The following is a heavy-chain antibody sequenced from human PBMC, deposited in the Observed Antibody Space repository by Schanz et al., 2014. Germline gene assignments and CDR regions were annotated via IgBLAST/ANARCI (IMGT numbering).Heavy chain of an antibody. CDR3: ARGGFGEVSYFDY. D-gene: IGHD3-10*01. J-gene: IGHJ4*02. V-gene: IGHV3-66*02. CDR1: GFSVGNKY. CDR2: IYIGGNT. Sequence: VQLVESGGGVVQPGRSLRLSCAASGFSVGNKYMNWVRQAPGKGLEWVSFIYIGGNTYYADSVKGRFTISRDNSKNTLYLQMNSLRPEDTAVYYCARGGFGEVSYFDYWGQGTLVTVSS.